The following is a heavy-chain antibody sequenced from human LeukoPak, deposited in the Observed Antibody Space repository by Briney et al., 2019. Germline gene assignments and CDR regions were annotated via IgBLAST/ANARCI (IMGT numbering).Heavy chain of an antibody. CDR2: IWYDGSNK. CDR3: VIAAAEVDY. V-gene: IGHV3-33*01. Sequence: PGRSLRLSCEASGFTFSSYGMHWVRQAPGKGLEWVAVIWYDGSNKYYADSVKGRFTISRDNSKNTLYLQMNSLRAEDTAVYYCVIAAAEVDYWGQGTLVTVSS. CDR1: GFTFSSYG. J-gene: IGHJ4*02. D-gene: IGHD6-13*01.